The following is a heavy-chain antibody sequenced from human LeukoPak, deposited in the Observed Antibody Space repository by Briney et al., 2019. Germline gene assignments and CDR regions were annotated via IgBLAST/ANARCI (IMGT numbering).Heavy chain of an antibody. Sequence: SETLSLTCTVSGGSISSSSYYWGWLRQPPGKGLEWIGNIYYSGTTYYNPSLRGRVTISLDTSKNQFSLRLPSVTAADTAVYYCARGSDDAFDVWGQGTMVTDSS. J-gene: IGHJ3*01. CDR3: ARGSDDAFDV. CDR1: GGSISSSSYY. CDR2: IYYSGTT. V-gene: IGHV4-39*01.